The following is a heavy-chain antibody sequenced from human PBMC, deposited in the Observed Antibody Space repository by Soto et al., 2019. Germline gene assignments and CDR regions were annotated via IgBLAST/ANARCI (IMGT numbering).Heavy chain of an antibody. CDR3: ARIPVDTYMIYWSDP. V-gene: IGHV4-59*01. D-gene: IGHD3-16*01. Sequence: PSETLSLTCGVSGGSISYYYWSWIRQPPGKGLEWIGYVYFSGSTNYIPSLKSRLTMSVDTAKNQFSLKLNSVTAADTAVYYCARIPVDTYMIYWSDPWGQGTQVTVSS. J-gene: IGHJ5*02. CDR1: GGSISYYY. CDR2: VYFSGST.